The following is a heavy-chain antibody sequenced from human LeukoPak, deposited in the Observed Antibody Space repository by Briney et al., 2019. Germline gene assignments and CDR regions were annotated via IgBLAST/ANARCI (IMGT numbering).Heavy chain of an antibody. J-gene: IGHJ1*01. D-gene: IGHD3-3*01. CDR3: ARDRSDFQH. V-gene: IGHV3-48*01. CDR1: IFTFSSYS. Sequence: GGSLSLSCRAWIFTFSSYSMNWVRQAPGKELEWGSYISSSSSTIYYADSVKGRFTISRDNAKNSLYLQMNSLRAEDTAVYYCARDRSDFQHWGQGTLVTVSS. CDR2: ISSSSSTI.